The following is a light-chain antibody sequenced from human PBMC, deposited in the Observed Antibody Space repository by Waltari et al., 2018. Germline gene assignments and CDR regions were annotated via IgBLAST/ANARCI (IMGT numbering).Light chain of an antibody. J-gene: IGLJ2*01. CDR1: SSNIGSNY. CDR3: ATWDDSLSGPV. CDR2: RNN. V-gene: IGLV1-47*01. Sequence: QSVLTQPPSASGTPGQRVTISCSGSSSNIGSNYVYWYQQLPGTAPKLLIYRNNRRPSGVPDLFSGSKSGTSASLAISGLRSDDEADYYCATWDDSLSGPVFGGGTKVTVL.